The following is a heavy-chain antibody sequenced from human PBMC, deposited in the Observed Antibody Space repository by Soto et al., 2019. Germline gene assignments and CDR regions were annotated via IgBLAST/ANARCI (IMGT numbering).Heavy chain of an antibody. D-gene: IGHD6-13*01. V-gene: IGHV4-59*01. J-gene: IGHJ4*02. CDR1: GGSISSYY. CDR3: ARVSDSSSWYAFDYFDY. Sequence: SETLSLTCTVSGGSISSYYWSWIRQPPGKGLEWIGYIYYSGSTNYNPSLKSRVTISVDTSKNQFSLKLSSVTAADTAVYYCARVSDSSSWYAFDYFDYWGQGTLVTVSS. CDR2: IYYSGST.